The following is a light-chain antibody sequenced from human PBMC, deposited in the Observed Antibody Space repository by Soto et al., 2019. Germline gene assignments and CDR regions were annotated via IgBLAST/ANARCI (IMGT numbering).Light chain of an antibody. V-gene: IGLV2-14*03. CDR3: SSYTSDTTLDVV. CDR1: SSDIGDYNY. Sequence: QSALTQPASVSGSPGQSITISCTETSSDIGDYNYVSWYQQHPGKAPKLIIYDVSNRPSGVFNRFSGSKSGITASLTISGIQAEDEADSYCSSYTSDTTLDVVFGGGTQLTVL. J-gene: IGLJ2*01. CDR2: DVS.